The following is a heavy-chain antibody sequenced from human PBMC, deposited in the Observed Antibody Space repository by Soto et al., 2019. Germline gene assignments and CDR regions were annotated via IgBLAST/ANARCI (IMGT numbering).Heavy chain of an antibody. Sequence: GGSLRLSCAASGFTFSSYSMNWVRQAPGKGLEWVSYISSSSSTIYYADSVKGRFTISRDNAKNSLYLQMNSLRAEDTALYYCASWTYRYYDFWSGYLSGDDSQPDFPRHYYMDVWGKGTTVTVSS. CDR1: GFTFSSYS. CDR2: ISSSSSTI. CDR3: ASWTYRYYDFWSGYLSGDDSQPDFPRHYYMDV. J-gene: IGHJ6*03. V-gene: IGHV3-48*01. D-gene: IGHD3-3*01.